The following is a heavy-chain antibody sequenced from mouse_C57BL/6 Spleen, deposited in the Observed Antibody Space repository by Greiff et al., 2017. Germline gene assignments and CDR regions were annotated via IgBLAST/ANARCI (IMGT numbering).Heavy chain of an antibody. V-gene: IGHV1-15*01. CDR1: GYTFTDYD. Sequence: QVQLKQSGAELVRPGASVTLSCKASGYTFTDYDMHWVKQTPVHGLAWIGAIDPETGGTAYNQKFKGKAILTADKSSSTAYMELRSLTSEDSAVYYCTRWGTVVAREDYGGQGTTLTVSS. J-gene: IGHJ2*01. CDR3: TRWGTVVAREDY. D-gene: IGHD1-1*01. CDR2: IDPETGGT.